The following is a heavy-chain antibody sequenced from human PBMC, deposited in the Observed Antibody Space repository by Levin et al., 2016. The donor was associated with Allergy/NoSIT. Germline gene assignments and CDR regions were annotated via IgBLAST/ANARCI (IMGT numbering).Heavy chain of an antibody. J-gene: IGHJ3*02. CDR3: ASNLDPARYCSGGSCYPDAFDI. V-gene: IGHV5-51*01. CDR1: GYSFTSYW. Sequence: GGSLRLSCKGSGYSFTSYWIGWVRQMPGKGLEWMGIIYPGDSDTRYSPSFQGQVTISADKSISTAYLQWSSLKASDTAMYYCASNLDPARYCSGGSCYPDAFDIWGQGTMVTVSS. CDR2: IYPGDSDT. D-gene: IGHD2-15*01.